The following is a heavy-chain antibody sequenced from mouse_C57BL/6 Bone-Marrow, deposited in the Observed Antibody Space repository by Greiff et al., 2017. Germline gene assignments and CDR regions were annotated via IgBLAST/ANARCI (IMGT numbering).Heavy chain of an antibody. J-gene: IGHJ4*01. D-gene: IGHD1-1*01. Sequence: VQLQQSGAELVRPGASVTLSCKASGYTFTDYEMHWVKQTPVHGLEWIGAIDPETGGTAYNQKFKGKAILTADKSSSTAYMELRSLTSEDSAVYYCTRGTTVVASMDYWGQGTSVTVSS. V-gene: IGHV1-15*01. CDR3: TRGTTVVASMDY. CDR2: IDPETGGT. CDR1: GYTFTDYE.